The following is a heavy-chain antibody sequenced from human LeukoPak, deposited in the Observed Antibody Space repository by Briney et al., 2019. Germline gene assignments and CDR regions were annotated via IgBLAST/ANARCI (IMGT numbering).Heavy chain of an antibody. Sequence: GGSLRLSCAASGFTFSGYAMNWVRQAPGKGLEWVAVVSYDGNDYYYADSVKGRFTISRDNSKNTLYLQMNSLGAEDTAVYYCAKPTGDTGWYGLFEYWGQGTLVTVSS. CDR3: AKPTGDTGWYGLFEY. V-gene: IGHV3-30*18. J-gene: IGHJ4*02. CDR2: VSYDGNDY. D-gene: IGHD6-19*01. CDR1: GFTFSGYA.